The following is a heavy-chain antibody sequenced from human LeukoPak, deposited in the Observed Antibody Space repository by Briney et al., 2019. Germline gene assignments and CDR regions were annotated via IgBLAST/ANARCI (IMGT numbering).Heavy chain of an antibody. CDR1: GFTFSSYA. V-gene: IGHV3-7*05. Sequence: GGSLRLSCAASGFTFSSYAMSWVRQAPGKGLEWVANINQDGSHKYYVDSVKGRFTISRDNAKNSMYLQVNSLRAEDTAVYYCARGFDANYGFDIWGQGTMVTVSS. CDR3: ARGFDANYGFDI. J-gene: IGHJ3*02. D-gene: IGHD2/OR15-2a*01. CDR2: INQDGSHK.